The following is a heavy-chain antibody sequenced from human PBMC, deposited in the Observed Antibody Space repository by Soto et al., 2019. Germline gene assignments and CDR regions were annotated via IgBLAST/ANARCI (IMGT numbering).Heavy chain of an antibody. CDR3: ARVYSGSYSDS. CDR2: IYHSRST. D-gene: IGHD1-26*01. CDR1: GGSISSGGYS. V-gene: IGHV4-30-2*01. J-gene: IGHJ4*02. Sequence: SETLSLTCAVSGGSISSGGYSWSWIRQPPGKGLECIGYIYHSRSTYYNPSLKSRVTISVDRSKNQFSLKLSSVTAADTAVYYCARVYSGSYSDSWGQGTLVTVSS.